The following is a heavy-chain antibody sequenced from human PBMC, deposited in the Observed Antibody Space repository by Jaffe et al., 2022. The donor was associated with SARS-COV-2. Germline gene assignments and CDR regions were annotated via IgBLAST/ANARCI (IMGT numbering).Heavy chain of an antibody. CDR2: VSYDGSTK. V-gene: IGHV3-30*04. Sequence: QAQLVESGGGVVQPGRSLRLSCAASGFTFSNYAMHWVRQAPGKGLEWVAFVSYDGSTKFYADSVKGRFTTSRDNSKNTLFLQMSSLRAEDTAVYYCAREGGGGGYSCPDYWGQGTLVTVSS. CDR3: AREGGGGGYSCPDY. D-gene: IGHD2-21*01. CDR1: GFTFSNYA. J-gene: IGHJ4*02.